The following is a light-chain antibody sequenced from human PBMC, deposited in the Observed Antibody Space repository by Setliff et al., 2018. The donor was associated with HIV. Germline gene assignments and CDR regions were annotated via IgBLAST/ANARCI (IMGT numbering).Light chain of an antibody. J-gene: IGLJ1*01. V-gene: IGLV2-14*02. CDR2: EVN. Sequence: QSALAQPASVSGSPGQSITISCTGTGSNVGSYDLVSWYQQHPGKAPKFILYEVNKRPSGVSDRFSGSKSDNTASLTVSGLQAEDEADYYCSSYAGNNNYVFGTGTKVTVL. CDR1: GSNVGSYDL. CDR3: SSYAGNNNYV.